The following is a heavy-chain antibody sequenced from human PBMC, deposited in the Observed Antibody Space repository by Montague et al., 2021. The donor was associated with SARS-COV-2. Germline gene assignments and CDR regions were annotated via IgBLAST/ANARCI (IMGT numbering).Heavy chain of an antibody. CDR2: IYYSGST. V-gene: IGHV4-59*08. D-gene: IGHD3-22*01. CDR1: GGSVSSYY. Sequence: SETLSLTCTVSGGSVSSYYWSWIRQPPGKGLQWLGYIYYSGSTDYNPSLKSRVTISVDTSKNQFSLKLSSVTAADTAVYYCARFPFYYDNWFDPWGQGTLVTVSS. CDR3: ARFPFYYDNWFDP. J-gene: IGHJ5*02.